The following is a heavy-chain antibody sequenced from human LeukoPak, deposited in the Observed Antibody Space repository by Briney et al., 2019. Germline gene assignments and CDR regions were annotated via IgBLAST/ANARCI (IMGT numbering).Heavy chain of an antibody. Sequence: SETLSLTCTVSSGSISSSSYYWGWIRQPPGKGLEWIGSIYYSGSTYYNPSLKSRVTISVDTSKNQFSLKLSSVTAADTAVYYCARERADGGSYPSDYWGQGTLVTVSS. D-gene: IGHD1-26*01. CDR1: SGSISSSSYY. J-gene: IGHJ4*02. V-gene: IGHV4-39*07. CDR2: IYYSGST. CDR3: ARERADGGSYPSDY.